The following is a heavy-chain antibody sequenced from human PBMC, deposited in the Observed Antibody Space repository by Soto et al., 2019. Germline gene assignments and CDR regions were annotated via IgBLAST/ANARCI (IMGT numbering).Heavy chain of an antibody. J-gene: IGHJ5*02. CDR2: ISGSGGST. Sequence: GGSLRLSCAASGFTFSSYAMSWVRQAPGKGLEWVSAISGSGGSTYYADSVKGRFTISRDNSKNTLYLQMNSLRAEDTAVYYCAKLGIAVAGTSAGSFDPWGQGTLVTVS. V-gene: IGHV3-23*01. CDR1: GFTFSSYA. D-gene: IGHD6-19*01. CDR3: AKLGIAVAGTSAGSFDP.